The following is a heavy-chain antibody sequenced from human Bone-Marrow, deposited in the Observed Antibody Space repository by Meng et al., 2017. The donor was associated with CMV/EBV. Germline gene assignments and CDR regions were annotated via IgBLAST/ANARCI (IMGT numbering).Heavy chain of an antibody. CDR3: ARVAGAIFGVVR. D-gene: IGHD3-3*01. V-gene: IGHV4-39*07. CDR1: GGSISSSSYY. Sequence: GSLRLSCTVSGGSISSSSYYWGWIRQPPGKGLEWIGSIYYSGSTYYNPSLKSRVTISVDTSKNQFSLKLSSVTAADTAVYYCARVAGAIFGVVRWGQGPLVTVYS. J-gene: IGHJ4*02. CDR2: IYYSGST.